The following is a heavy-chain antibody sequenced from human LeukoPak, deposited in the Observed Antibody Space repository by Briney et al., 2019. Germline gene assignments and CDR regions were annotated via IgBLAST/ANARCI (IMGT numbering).Heavy chain of an antibody. Sequence: SETLSLTCAVSGYSISSGYYWGWIRQPPGKGLEWIGSIYHSGSTYYNPSLKSRVTISVDTSKNQFSLKLSSVTAADTAVYYCARRTAYYDFWSGYYTGAFDIWGQGTMVTVSS. J-gene: IGHJ3*02. V-gene: IGHV4-38-2*01. D-gene: IGHD3-3*01. CDR2: IYHSGST. CDR3: ARRTAYYDFWSGYYTGAFDI. CDR1: GYSISSGYY.